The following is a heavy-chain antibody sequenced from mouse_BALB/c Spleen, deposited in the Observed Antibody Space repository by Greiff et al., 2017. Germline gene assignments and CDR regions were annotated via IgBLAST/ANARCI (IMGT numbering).Heavy chain of an antibody. Sequence: VQLKESGPGLVKPSQSLSLTCTVTGYSITSDYAWNWIRQFPGNKLEWMGYISYSGSTSYNPSLKSRISITRDTSKNQFFLQLNSVTTEDTATYYCAKGDYYGYWFAYWGQGTLVTVSA. V-gene: IGHV3-2*02. J-gene: IGHJ3*01. CDR1: GYSITSDYA. D-gene: IGHD1-2*01. CDR2: ISYSGST. CDR3: AKGDYYGYWFAY.